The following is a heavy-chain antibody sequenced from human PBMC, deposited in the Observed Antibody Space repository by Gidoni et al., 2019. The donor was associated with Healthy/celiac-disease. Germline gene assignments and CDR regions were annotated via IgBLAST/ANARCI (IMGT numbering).Heavy chain of an antibody. Sequence: EVQLVESGGGLVKPGGSLRLSCAASGFTFSNAWMSWVRQAPGKGLEWVGRIKSKTDGGTTDYAAPVKGRFTISRDDSKNTLYLQMNSLKTEDTAVYYCTTDIVGALGDDAFDIWGQGPMVTVSS. CDR2: IKSKTDGGTT. D-gene: IGHD1-26*01. J-gene: IGHJ3*02. V-gene: IGHV3-15*01. CDR3: TTDIVGALGDDAFDI. CDR1: GFTFSNAW.